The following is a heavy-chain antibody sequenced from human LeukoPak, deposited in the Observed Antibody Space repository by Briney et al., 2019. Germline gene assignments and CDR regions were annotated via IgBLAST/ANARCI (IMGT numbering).Heavy chain of an antibody. CDR1: GYTFTSYA. CDR3: ARDGEQPYAYYYYGMDV. J-gene: IGHJ6*02. Sequence: ASVKVSYKASGYTFTSYAMHWERQAPGQRLEWMGWINAGNGNTKYSQKFQGRVTITRDTSASTAYMELSSLRSEDTAVYYCARDGEQPYAYYYYGMDVWGQGTTVTVSS. V-gene: IGHV1-3*01. D-gene: IGHD2-21*01. CDR2: INAGNGNT.